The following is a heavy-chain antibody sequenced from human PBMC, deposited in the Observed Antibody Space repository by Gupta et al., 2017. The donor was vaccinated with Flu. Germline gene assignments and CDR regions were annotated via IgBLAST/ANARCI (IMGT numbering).Heavy chain of an antibody. Sequence: QVQLVESGGGLVKPGGSLRLSCAAPGFTFSDYYMSWIRQAPGKGLELVSYISSSSSYTNYADSVKGRFTISRDNAKNSLYLQMNSLRAEDTAVYYCARDIAPYYYYGMDVWGQGTTVTVSS. CDR1: GFTFSDYY. V-gene: IGHV3-11*05. CDR2: ISSSSSYT. J-gene: IGHJ6*02. CDR3: ARDIAPYYYYGMDV. D-gene: IGHD2-15*01.